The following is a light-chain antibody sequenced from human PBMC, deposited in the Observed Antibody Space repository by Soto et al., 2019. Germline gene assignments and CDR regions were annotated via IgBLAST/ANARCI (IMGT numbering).Light chain of an antibody. CDR1: QSVSSY. CDR3: QQYNNWPTWT. CDR2: GAS. Sequence: EIVMRQSPATLSVSPGERATLSCRASQSVSSYLAWYQQKPGQAPRLLIYGASTRATGIPARFSGSGSGTEFTLTISSLQSEDFAVYYCQQYNNWPTWTFGQGTKVDIK. J-gene: IGKJ1*01. V-gene: IGKV3-15*01.